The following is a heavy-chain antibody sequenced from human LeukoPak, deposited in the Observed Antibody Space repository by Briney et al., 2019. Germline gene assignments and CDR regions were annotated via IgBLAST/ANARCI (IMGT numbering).Heavy chain of an antibody. J-gene: IGHJ5*02. CDR2: IYTSGST. Sequence: PSETLSLTCTVSGGSISSYYWSWIRQPAGKGLEWIGRIYTSGSTNYNPSLKSRVTMSVDTSKNQFSLKLSSVTAADTAVYYCARETTIFGAVTNWFDPWGQGTLVTVSS. CDR3: ARETTIFGAVTNWFDP. D-gene: IGHD3-3*01. V-gene: IGHV4-4*07. CDR1: GGSISSYY.